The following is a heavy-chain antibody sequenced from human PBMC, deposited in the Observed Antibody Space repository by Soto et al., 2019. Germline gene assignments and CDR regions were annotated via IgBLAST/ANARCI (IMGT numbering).Heavy chain of an antibody. Sequence: PGGSLRLSCAASGFTLSDYYMSWVRQAPGKGLEWLSYISSSSTTVYYVDSVKGRFTISRDNAKNSLYLQMDSLRVEDTAVYYCAKDRVPYYYYYGMEVWGQGTTVTVSS. J-gene: IGHJ6*02. V-gene: IGHV3-11*01. CDR1: GFTLSDYY. CDR3: AKDRVPYYYYYGMEV. D-gene: IGHD3-10*01. CDR2: ISSSSTTV.